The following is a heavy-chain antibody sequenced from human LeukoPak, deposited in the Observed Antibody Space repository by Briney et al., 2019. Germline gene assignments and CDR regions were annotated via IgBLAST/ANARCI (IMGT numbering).Heavy chain of an antibody. Sequence: SQTLSLTCAISGDSVSSNSAAWNWIRQSPSRGLEWLGRTYYRSKWFNDYAVSVKSRITINPDTSKNQFSLQLNSVTPEDTAVYYCAREGITMIVVGLDAFDIWGQGTMVTVSS. CDR3: AREGITMIVVGLDAFDI. V-gene: IGHV6-1*01. CDR2: TYYRSKWFN. J-gene: IGHJ3*02. D-gene: IGHD3-22*01. CDR1: GDSVSSNSAA.